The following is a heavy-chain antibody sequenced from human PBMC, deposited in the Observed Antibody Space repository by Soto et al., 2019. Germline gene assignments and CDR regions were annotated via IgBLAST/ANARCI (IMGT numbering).Heavy chain of an antibody. J-gene: IGHJ4*02. CDR1: GYTFTSYG. Sequence: QVQLVQSGAEVKKPGASVKVSCKASGYTFTSYGISWVRQAPGQGLEWMGWISAYNGNTNYAQKIQGRVTMPSDTSTSTAYMQLRSLRSDDRAVYYCARVGQYLSSWYLGVYFDYWFQCTLVTVSS. V-gene: IGHV1-18*01. CDR2: ISAYNGNT. CDR3: ARVGQYLSSWYLGVYFDY. D-gene: IGHD6-13*01.